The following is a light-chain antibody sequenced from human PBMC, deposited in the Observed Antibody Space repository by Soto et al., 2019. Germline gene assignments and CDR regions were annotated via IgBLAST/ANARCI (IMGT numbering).Light chain of an antibody. V-gene: IGKV3-15*01. J-gene: IGKJ4*01. Sequence: GERTNLSCRASQSVSSNLAWYQQKPGQAPSLLIYGASTRATGTPARFSGSGSGTEFTLTISSPQSVDLPVRYCRQYVLWPLTFGGGTMVDIK. CDR1: QSVSSN. CDR2: GAS. CDR3: RQYVLWPLT.